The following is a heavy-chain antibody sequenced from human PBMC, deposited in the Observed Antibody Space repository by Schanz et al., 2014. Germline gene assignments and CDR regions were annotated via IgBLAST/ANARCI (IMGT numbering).Heavy chain of an antibody. CDR1: GGSISSYY. Sequence: QVQLQESGPGLVRPSETLSLTCTVSGGSISSYYWSWIRQSPGKGPEWIGYITYSGGTNHNASLKSRVTISLDMSKKSFSLNLSSVTTADAAVYYCARDPWVGEKDAFDFWGQGTMXIVSS. D-gene: IGHD3-10*01. CDR2: ITYSGGT. CDR3: ARDPWVGEKDAFDF. J-gene: IGHJ3*01. V-gene: IGHV4-59*01.